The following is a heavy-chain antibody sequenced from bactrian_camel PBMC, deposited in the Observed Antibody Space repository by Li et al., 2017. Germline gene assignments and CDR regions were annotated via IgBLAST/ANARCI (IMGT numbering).Heavy chain of an antibody. V-gene: IGHV3S6*01. CDR1: GYTYSSNC. D-gene: IGHD3*01. Sequence: HVQLVESGGGSVQAGGSLRLSCAASGYTYSSNCMGWVRQAPGKNPEGVAFIDSDGSATYAESVKGRFTISKDNAKNTLYLQMNSLKPEDTDMYYCATCSDPFFGQGTQVTVS. CDR2: IDSDGSAT. J-gene: IGHJ4*01.